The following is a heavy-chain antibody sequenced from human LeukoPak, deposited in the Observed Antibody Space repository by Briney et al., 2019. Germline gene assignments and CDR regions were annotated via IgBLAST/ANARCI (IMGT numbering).Heavy chain of an antibody. CDR1: GFTFSNYA. CDR2: ISYDGRNK. CDR3: ARGGDETGTTQTPPY. Sequence: AGGSLRLSCAASGFTFSNYAIHWVRQAPGKGLEWVAVISYDGRNKYYADSMKGRFTISRDNSMNTLWLQMNSLRAEDTAVYYCARGGDETGTTQTPPYWGQGTLVIVSS. D-gene: IGHD1-1*01. V-gene: IGHV3-30*04. J-gene: IGHJ4*02.